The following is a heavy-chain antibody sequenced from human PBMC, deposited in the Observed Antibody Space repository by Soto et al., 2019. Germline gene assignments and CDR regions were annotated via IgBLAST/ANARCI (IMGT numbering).Heavy chain of an antibody. J-gene: IGHJ2*01. D-gene: IGHD4-17*01. V-gene: IGHV3-23*01. CDR2: ISGSGGST. CDR1: GFTFSSYA. Sequence: EVQLLESGGGLVQPGGSLRLSCAASGFTFSSYAMNWVRQAPGKGLEWVSVISGSGGSTYYADAVKGRFTISRDNSKNALYLQMNILRAEDTGVYYCAYRTVGWYFDLWGRGTLVTVSS. CDR3: AYRTVGWYFDL.